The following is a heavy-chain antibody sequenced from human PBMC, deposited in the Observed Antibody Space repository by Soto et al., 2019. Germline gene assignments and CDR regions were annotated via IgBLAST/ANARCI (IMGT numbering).Heavy chain of an antibody. Sequence: HPGGSLRLSCAASAFTLSAYDMHWVRQPNGKGLEWVSALGAADDPYYLGSVKGRFTISRENAKNSLYLQMNNLRAGDTAVYYCARAYSGRLPRRADYYYAMDVWGQGTTVTVSS. D-gene: IGHD2-15*01. CDR1: AFTLSAYD. J-gene: IGHJ6*02. V-gene: IGHV3-13*05. CDR2: LGAADDP. CDR3: ARAYSGRLPRRADYYYAMDV.